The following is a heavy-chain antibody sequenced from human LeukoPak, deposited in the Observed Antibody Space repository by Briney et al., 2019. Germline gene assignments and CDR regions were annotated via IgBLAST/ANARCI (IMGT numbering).Heavy chain of an antibody. CDR1: GGSISSYY. CDR3: AREPTYYDFWSGYMDI. D-gene: IGHD3-3*01. J-gene: IGHJ3*02. CDR2: IYTSGST. Sequence: SETLPLTCTVSGGSISSYYWSWIRQPAGKELEWIGRIYTSGSTNYNPSLKSRVTMSVDTSKNQFSLKLSSVTAADTAVYYCAREPTYYDFWSGYMDIWGQGTMVTVSS. V-gene: IGHV4-4*07.